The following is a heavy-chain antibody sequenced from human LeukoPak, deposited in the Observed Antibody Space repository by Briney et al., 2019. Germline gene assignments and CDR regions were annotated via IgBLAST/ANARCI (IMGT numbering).Heavy chain of an antibody. D-gene: IGHD3-10*01. CDR3: ARGYYGSGSYSFDY. CDR1: GYTFTSYD. Sequence: ASVKVSCKASGYTFTSYDINWVRQATGQGLEWMEWMNPNSGNTGYAQKFQGRVTMTRNTSISTAHMELSSLRSEDTAVYYCARGYYGSGSYSFDYWGQGTLVTVSS. J-gene: IGHJ4*02. CDR2: MNPNSGNT. V-gene: IGHV1-8*01.